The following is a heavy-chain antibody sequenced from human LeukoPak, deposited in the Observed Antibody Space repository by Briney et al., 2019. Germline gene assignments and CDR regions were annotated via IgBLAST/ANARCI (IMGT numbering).Heavy chain of an antibody. Sequence: SETLSLTCTVSGGSISSGSYYWGWIRQPPGRGLEWIGSIYYSGSTYYNPSLKSRVTISVDTSKNQFSLKLSSVTAADTAVYYCARYCSSTSFISFVGYFDYWGQGTLVTVSS. D-gene: IGHD2-2*01. CDR2: IYYSGST. V-gene: IGHV4-39*01. CDR3: ARYCSSTSFISFVGYFDY. CDR1: GGSISSGSYY. J-gene: IGHJ4*02.